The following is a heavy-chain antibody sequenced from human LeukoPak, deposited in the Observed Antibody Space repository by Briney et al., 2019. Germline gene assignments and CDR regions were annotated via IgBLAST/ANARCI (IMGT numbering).Heavy chain of an antibody. CDR3: ARWREKEYSSSSGPLYYYIDI. Sequence: GWALLFPSSASGFTFSTYRMSWVRQAPGKGLEWVANIKQDESEKHYVDSVKARFTISRDNAKNSLYLQMNSLRAEDTAVYYCARWREKEYSSSSGPLYYYIDIWGARTKVSVS. CDR1: GFTFSTYR. V-gene: IGHV3-7*01. J-gene: IGHJ6*03. D-gene: IGHD6-6*01. CDR2: IKQDESEK.